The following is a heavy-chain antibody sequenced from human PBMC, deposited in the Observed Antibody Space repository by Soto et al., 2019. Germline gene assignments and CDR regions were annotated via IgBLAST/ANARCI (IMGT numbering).Heavy chain of an antibody. V-gene: IGHV3-33*01. CDR1: GFSFTSYA. J-gene: IGHJ4*02. Sequence: QVQLVESGGGVVQPGGSLRLSCTASGFSFTSYAMHWVRQATGKGLEWVALILYDENNKYYADSVKGRFTISRNNSKHTLYLQMNSLRAENTAVYYCERVGVLATWDLFDFWGQGPRVTVSS. CDR3: ERVGVLATWDLFDF. CDR2: ILYDENNK. D-gene: IGHD5-12*01.